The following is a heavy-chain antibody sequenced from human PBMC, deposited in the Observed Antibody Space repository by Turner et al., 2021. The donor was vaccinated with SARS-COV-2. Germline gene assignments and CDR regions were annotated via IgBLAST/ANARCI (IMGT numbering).Heavy chain of an antibody. CDR2: FYKIGSI. CDR1: GGSISSKS. V-gene: IGHV4-59*08. CDR3: ARHQGSASGYDHGMNV. J-gene: IGHJ6*02. Sequence: QVQLQESGPGLVKPSATLSLTCPVSGGSISSKSWSWIRQSPGRGLEWIGYFYKIGSIDYNPTLRSRVTISVDTSKNQLSLNLISVTAADTAVYYCARHQGSASGYDHGMNVWGQGTAVIVSS. D-gene: IGHD1-26*01.